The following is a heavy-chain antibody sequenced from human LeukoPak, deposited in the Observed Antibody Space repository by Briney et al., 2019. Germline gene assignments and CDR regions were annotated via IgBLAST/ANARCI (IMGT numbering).Heavy chain of an antibody. D-gene: IGHD4-17*01. CDR2: INPSGGST. V-gene: IGHV1-46*01. CDR3: ARDFGDYLHFDY. J-gene: IGHJ4*02. CDR1: GYTFTTYN. Sequence: EASVKVSCTASGYTFTTYNIHWVRQAPGQGLEWMGIINPSGGSTSYAQKFQGRVTLTRDMSTRTVYMELSSLRSEDTAVYYCARDFGDYLHFDYWGQGTLVTVSS.